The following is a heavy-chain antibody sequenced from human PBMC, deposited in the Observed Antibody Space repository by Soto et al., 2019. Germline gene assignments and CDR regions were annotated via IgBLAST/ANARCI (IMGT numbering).Heavy chain of an antibody. CDR1: GFAVSANY. CDR3: ATRMTTAPY. J-gene: IGHJ4*02. CDR2: IYSGGDT. D-gene: IGHD4-17*01. V-gene: IGHV3-66*01. Sequence: EAHLVGSGGGLVQPGGSLRLSCAASGFAVSANYLSWVRQAPGKGLEWVSLIYSGGDTDYADSVRGRFTISRDNSKNTLYLQRNSLQAEDTAVYYCATRMTTAPYCGQGALVNVSS.